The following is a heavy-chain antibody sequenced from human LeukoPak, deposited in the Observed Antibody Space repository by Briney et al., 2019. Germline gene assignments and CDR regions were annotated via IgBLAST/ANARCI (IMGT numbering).Heavy chain of an antibody. CDR3: ARGDSGSYLASY. J-gene: IGHJ4*02. CDR2: IIPIFGIA. CDR1: GGTFSSYA. Sequence: SVKVSCKASGGTFSSYAISWVRQAPGQGLEWMGRIIPIFGIANYAQKFQGRVTITADKSTSTAYMELSSLRSEDTAVYYCARGDSGSYLASYWGQGTLVTVSS. D-gene: IGHD1-26*01. V-gene: IGHV1-69*04.